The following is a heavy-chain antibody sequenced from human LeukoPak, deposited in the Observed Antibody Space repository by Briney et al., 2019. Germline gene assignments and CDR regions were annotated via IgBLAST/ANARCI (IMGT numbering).Heavy chain of an antibody. D-gene: IGHD6-13*01. Sequence: TGGSLRLSCAASGFTFSTYAMSWVRQAPGKGLEWVSAISGSGGSTYYADSVKGRFTISRDNSKNTLYLQMNSLRAEDTAVYYCAKGRSSSWSLDAFDIWGQGTMVTVSS. CDR2: ISGSGGST. CDR3: AKGRSSSWSLDAFDI. CDR1: GFTFSTYA. V-gene: IGHV3-23*01. J-gene: IGHJ3*02.